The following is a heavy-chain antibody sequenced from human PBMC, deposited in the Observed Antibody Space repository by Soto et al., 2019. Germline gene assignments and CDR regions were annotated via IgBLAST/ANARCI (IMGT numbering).Heavy chain of an antibody. D-gene: IGHD6-13*01. CDR3: ARGWLSSSRVDY. CDR1: GGSFSGYY. Sequence: SETLSLTCAVYGGSFSGYYWSWIRQPPGKGLEWIGEINHSGSTNYNPSLKSRVTISVDTSKNQFSLKLSSVTAADTAVYYCARGWLSSSRVDYWGQGTLVTVAS. J-gene: IGHJ4*02. CDR2: INHSGST. V-gene: IGHV4-34*01.